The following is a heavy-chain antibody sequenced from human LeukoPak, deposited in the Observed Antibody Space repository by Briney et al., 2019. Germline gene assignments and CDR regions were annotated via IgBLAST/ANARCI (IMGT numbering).Heavy chain of an antibody. J-gene: IGHJ4*02. CDR2: ISYDGSNK. Sequence: PGRSLRLSCAASGFTFSSYAMHWVRQAPGKGLEWGAVISYDGSNKYYADSVKGRFTISRDNSKNTLYLQMNSLRAEDTAVYYCARVLRGDPSAPGDYWGQGTLVTVSS. V-gene: IGHV3-30*04. D-gene: IGHD2-21*02. CDR3: ARVLRGDPSAPGDY. CDR1: GFTFSSYA.